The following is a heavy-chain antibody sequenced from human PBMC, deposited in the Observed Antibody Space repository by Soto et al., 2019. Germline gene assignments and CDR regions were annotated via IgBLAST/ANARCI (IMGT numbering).Heavy chain of an antibody. D-gene: IGHD3-22*01. CDR1: GFTFSNYE. V-gene: IGHV3-48*03. CDR3: ARRRRDYYQGMDV. CDR2: ITSSGSTL. Sequence: EVQLVESGGGLVQPGGSLRLSCAASGFTFSNYEMHWVRQAPGKGLEWVSYITSSGSTLYYADSVKGRFTVSRDNAKNPVFLQMNSLRAEDTAVYYCARRRRDYYQGMDVWGQGTTVTVSS. J-gene: IGHJ6*02.